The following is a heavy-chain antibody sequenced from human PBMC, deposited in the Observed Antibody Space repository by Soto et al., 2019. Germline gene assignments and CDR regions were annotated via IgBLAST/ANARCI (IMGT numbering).Heavy chain of an antibody. V-gene: IGHV4-31*03. D-gene: IGHD2-2*01. CDR2: ISYSGSA. CDR1: GVSVTSGGFF. CDR3: ARLLCSGNSCSLGGGFDI. J-gene: IGHJ3*02. Sequence: VLLQESGPGLVEPSQTLSLTCTVSGVSVTSGGFFWSWIRHHPAKGLEWIGYISYSGSAYYSPSLKGRVSIAADTSSNQFSLRLTSLTAADTAVYFCARLLCSGNSCSLGGGFDIWGQGTTVTVSS.